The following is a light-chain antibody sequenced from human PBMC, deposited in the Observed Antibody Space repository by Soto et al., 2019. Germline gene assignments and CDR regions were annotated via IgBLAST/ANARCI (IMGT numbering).Light chain of an antibody. Sequence: DIQLTQSPSSLSASVGDRVSITCRTSQTISTFLNWYHHRPGQAPKLLIYSISNLQSGVPSRFSGGGAGTEFTLTISSLQPEDFGSYSCQHTDNLPPTFGGGTRVQIK. J-gene: IGKJ4*01. V-gene: IGKV1-39*01. CDR3: QHTDNLPPT. CDR1: QTISTF. CDR2: SIS.